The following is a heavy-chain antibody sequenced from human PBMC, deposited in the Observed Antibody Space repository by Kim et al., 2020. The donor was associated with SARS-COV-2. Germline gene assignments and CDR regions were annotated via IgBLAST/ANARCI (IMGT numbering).Heavy chain of an antibody. CDR3: ARAGVQVERRPYYFDY. V-gene: IGHV4-38-2*02. CDR2: IYHSGST. J-gene: IGHJ4*02. Sequence: SETLSLTCSVSGYSISSGYYWGWIRQPPGKGLEWIGSIYHSGSTYYNLSLKSRVAISVDTSKNQFSLNLSSVTAADTAVFYCARAGVQVERRPYYFDYWGQGTLVTVSS. CDR1: GYSISSGYY. D-gene: IGHD1-1*01.